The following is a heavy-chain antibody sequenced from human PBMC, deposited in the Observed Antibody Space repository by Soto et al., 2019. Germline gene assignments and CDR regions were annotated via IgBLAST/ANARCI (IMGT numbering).Heavy chain of an antibody. CDR1: GYTFTTFG. D-gene: IGHD6-6*01. Sequence: ASVKVSCKASGYTFTTFGSSWVRQAPGQGLEWVGWISANNGNTKYSQKFQGRVSLTTGTSAITAYMELRSLRSDDTAVYYCARSVAARPTQNSVMDDYWGQGTLVTVS. CDR3: ARSVAARPTQNSVMDDY. CDR2: ISANNGNT. J-gene: IGHJ4*02. V-gene: IGHV1-18*01.